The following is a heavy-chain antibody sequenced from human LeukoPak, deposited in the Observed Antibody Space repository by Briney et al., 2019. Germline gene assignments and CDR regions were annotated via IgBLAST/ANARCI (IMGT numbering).Heavy chain of an antibody. D-gene: IGHD1-26*01. CDR3: AKVHYTASFPGSFPGRNYFDS. CDR1: GFAFSGYA. CDR2: IGAPGDVT. Sequence: GGSLRLSCTVSGFAFSGYAMSWVRQAPGKGPEWVSSIGAPGDVTYSADSVKGRFTISRDNSKRTLILQMNSLRAEDTAVHYCAKVHYTASFPGSFPGRNYFDSWGQGSLVTVSS. V-gene: IGHV3-23*01. J-gene: IGHJ4*02.